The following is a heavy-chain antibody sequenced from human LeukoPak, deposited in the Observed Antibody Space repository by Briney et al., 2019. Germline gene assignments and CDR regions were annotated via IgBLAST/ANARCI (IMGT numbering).Heavy chain of an antibody. Sequence: SVKVSCKASGGTFSSYAISWVRQAPGQGLEWMGGVIPIFGTANYAQKFQGRVTITTDESTSTAYMELSSLRSEDTAVYYCARSSYDSSGYYGTLFDYWGQGTLVTVSS. D-gene: IGHD3-22*01. V-gene: IGHV1-69*05. CDR3: ARSSYDSSGYYGTLFDY. CDR2: VIPIFGTA. CDR1: GGTFSSYA. J-gene: IGHJ4*02.